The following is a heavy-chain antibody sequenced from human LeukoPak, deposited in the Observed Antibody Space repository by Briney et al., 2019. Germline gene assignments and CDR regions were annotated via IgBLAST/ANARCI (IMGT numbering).Heavy chain of an antibody. CDR2: INHSGST. J-gene: IGHJ5*02. Sequence: SETLSLTCTVSSGSISNSNYYWGWIRQPPGKGLEWVGEINHSGSTNYNPSLKGRVTMSVDTSKNQLSLRLISVTAADTAVYYCTRDSGTSGEVKFDPWGQGSLVTVSS. CDR1: SGSISNSNYY. V-gene: IGHV4-39*07. CDR3: TRDSGTSGEVKFDP. D-gene: IGHD3-10*01.